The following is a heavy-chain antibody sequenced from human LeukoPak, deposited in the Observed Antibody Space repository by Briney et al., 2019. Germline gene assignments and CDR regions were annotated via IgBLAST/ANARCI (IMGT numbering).Heavy chain of an antibody. D-gene: IGHD3-22*01. CDR3: ARLKFMNYYDNSGSGMDV. CDR1: GYSFTEFW. J-gene: IGHJ6*02. Sequence: GESLKISCKGSGYSFTEFWIGWVRQMPGKGLEWMGIIYPGDSNTRYGPSFQGQVTFSADKPISTAYLQWNYLKASDTAIYYCARLKFMNYYDNSGSGMDVWGQGTKVTVSS. V-gene: IGHV5-51*01. CDR2: IYPGDSNT.